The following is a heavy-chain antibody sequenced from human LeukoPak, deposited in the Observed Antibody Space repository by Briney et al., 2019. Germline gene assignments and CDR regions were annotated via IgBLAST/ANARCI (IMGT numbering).Heavy chain of an antibody. D-gene: IGHD3-10*01. CDR3: ARVKRITMVRGVITWFDP. Sequence: GASVKVSCKASGYTFTSYGISWVRQAPGQGLEWTGWISAYNGNTNYAQKLQGRVTMTTDTSTSTAYMELRSLRSDDTAVYYCARVKRITMVRGVITWFDPWGQGTLVTVSS. J-gene: IGHJ5*02. CDR2: ISAYNGNT. V-gene: IGHV1-18*01. CDR1: GYTFTSYG.